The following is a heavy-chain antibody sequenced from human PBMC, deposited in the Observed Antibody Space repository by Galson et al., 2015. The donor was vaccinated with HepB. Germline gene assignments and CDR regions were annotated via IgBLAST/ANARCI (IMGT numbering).Heavy chain of an antibody. V-gene: IGHV4-31*03. Sequence: TLSLTCTVSGGSINSGNYYWNWIRHHPGKGLEWIGYIYYSGSTSYNPSLKSRVSISRDTSKNHFSLKLSSVTAADTAVYYCARGFVPAAILRFDPWGQGTLVTVSS. D-gene: IGHD2-2*01. CDR3: ARGFVPAAILRFDP. J-gene: IGHJ5*02. CDR1: GGSINSGNYY. CDR2: IYYSGST.